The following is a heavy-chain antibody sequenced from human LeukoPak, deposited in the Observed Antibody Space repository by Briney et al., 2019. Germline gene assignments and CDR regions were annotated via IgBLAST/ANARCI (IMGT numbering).Heavy chain of an antibody. CDR3: AKDPPTVRANAFHY. CDR2: ISGSGGVT. CDR1: GFTFSSYV. D-gene: IGHD4-17*01. V-gene: IGHV3-23*01. J-gene: IGHJ4*02. Sequence: GGSLRLSCAPSGFTFSSYVMSWVRQAPGKGLGWVSNISGSGGVTYYADSVKGRFTISRDNSKNTLYLKMNSLKADDPAVYSCAKDPPTVRANAFHYWGQGTMVTVS.